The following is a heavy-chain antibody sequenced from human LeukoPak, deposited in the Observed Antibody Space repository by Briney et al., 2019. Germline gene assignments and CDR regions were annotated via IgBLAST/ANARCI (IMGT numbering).Heavy chain of an antibody. CDR2: ISGTAAAT. CDR3: ARRSGIAVAGAFDY. J-gene: IGHJ4*02. Sequence: GGSLRLSCAASGFTFSTYGMTWVRQAPGKGLEWVSGISGTAAATFYGDSVKGRFTISRDNSKNTLYLQMNSLRAEDTAVYYCARRSGIAVAGAFDYWGQGTLVTVSS. D-gene: IGHD6-19*01. V-gene: IGHV3-23*01. CDR1: GFTFSTYG.